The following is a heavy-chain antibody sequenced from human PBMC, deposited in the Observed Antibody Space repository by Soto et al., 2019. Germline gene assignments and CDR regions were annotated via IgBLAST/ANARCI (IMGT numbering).Heavy chain of an antibody. CDR3: ARDRWEYCSGGSCPTPY. CDR1: GGTFSSYT. Sequence: ASVKVSCKASGGTFSSYTISWVRQAPGQGLEWMGRIIPILGIANYAQKFQGRVTITADKSTSTAYMELSSLRSEDTAVYYCARDRWEYCSGGSCPTPYWGQGTLVTVSS. CDR2: IIPILGIA. D-gene: IGHD2-15*01. J-gene: IGHJ4*02. V-gene: IGHV1-69*02.